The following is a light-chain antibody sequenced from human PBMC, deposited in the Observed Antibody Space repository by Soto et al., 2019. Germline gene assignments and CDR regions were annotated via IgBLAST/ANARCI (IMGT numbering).Light chain of an antibody. CDR1: QSISSSY. J-gene: IGKJ1*01. CDR2: GAS. V-gene: IGKV3-20*01. Sequence: EIVLTQSPGTLSLSPGKRATLSCRASQSISSSYLAWYQQRPGQAPRLLIYGASSRATGIPDRFSGSGSGTEFTLTISRLEPEDFAVYYCQQYGTSPRAFGPGTKVDNK. CDR3: QQYGTSPRA.